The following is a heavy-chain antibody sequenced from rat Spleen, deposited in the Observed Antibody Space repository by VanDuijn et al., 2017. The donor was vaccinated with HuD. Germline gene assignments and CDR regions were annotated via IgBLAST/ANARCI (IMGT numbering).Heavy chain of an antibody. Sequence: EVQLVESGGGLVQPGRSLKVSCAASGFTFSNYGMAWVRQAPTKGLEWVATLSYDGHTTYYRDSVKGRFTISRDIAKSTLYLQMDSLGSEDTATYYCATGGTTTGDYWGQGVMVTVSS. CDR3: ATGGTTTGDY. V-gene: IGHV5-29*01. J-gene: IGHJ2*01. CDR2: LSYDGHTT. CDR1: GFTFSNYG. D-gene: IGHD1-10*01.